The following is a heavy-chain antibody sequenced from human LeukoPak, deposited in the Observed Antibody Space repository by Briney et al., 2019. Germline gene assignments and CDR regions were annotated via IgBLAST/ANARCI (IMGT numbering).Heavy chain of an antibody. Sequence: SVKVSCKASGGTFSSYAISWVRQAPGQGLEWMGRIIPILGIANYAQKFQGRVTITADKSTSTAYMELSSLRSEDTAVYFCAKGRTGGRRYGADYWGQGTLVTVSS. D-gene: IGHD1-1*01. CDR1: GGTFSSYA. J-gene: IGHJ4*02. CDR3: AKGRTGGRRYGADY. V-gene: IGHV1-69*04. CDR2: IIPILGIA.